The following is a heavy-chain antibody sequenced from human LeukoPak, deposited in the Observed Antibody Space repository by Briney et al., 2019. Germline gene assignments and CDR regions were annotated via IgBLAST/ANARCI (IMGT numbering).Heavy chain of an antibody. Sequence: SETLSLTCTVSGGSIXSGGYYWSWIRQHPGKGXEWIGYXXXXXXXXXXXSXXXXXTXXVDTSKNQFSLKLSSVTAADTAVYYCARGRTPTDYWGQGSLVTVSS. V-gene: IGHV4-31*01. CDR2: XXXXXXX. D-gene: IGHD1/OR15-1a*01. CDR3: ARGRTPTDY. J-gene: IGHJ4*02. CDR1: GGSIXSGGYY.